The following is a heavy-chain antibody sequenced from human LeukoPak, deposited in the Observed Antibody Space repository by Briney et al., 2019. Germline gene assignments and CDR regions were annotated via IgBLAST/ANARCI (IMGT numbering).Heavy chain of an antibody. J-gene: IGHJ6*02. CDR1: GGSFSGYY. D-gene: IGHD6-13*01. V-gene: IGHV4-34*01. CDR3: ARAGYSSSWFRGYGMDV. CDR2: INHSGST. Sequence: PSETLSLTCAVYGGSFSGYYWSWIRQPPGKGLEWIGEINHSGSTNYNPSLKSRVTISVDTSKNQSSLKLSSVTAADTAVYYCARAGYSSSWFRGYGMDVWGQGTTVTVSS.